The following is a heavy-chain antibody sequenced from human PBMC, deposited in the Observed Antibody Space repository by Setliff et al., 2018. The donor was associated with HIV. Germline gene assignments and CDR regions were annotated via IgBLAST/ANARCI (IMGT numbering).Heavy chain of an antibody. J-gene: IGHJ4*02. V-gene: IGHV4-4*08. CDR2: IYTSGGA. CDR3: ARAVGSLGSSMGIDS. D-gene: IGHD3-16*01. Sequence: PSETLSLTCAVSGGSISSYHWMWIRQPPGKGLEWIGYIYTSGGADYDPSLKSRVTISVGTSKNQFSLRLTSVTAAGTAVYYCARAVGSLGSSMGIDSWGQGTLVTVSS. CDR1: GGSISSYH.